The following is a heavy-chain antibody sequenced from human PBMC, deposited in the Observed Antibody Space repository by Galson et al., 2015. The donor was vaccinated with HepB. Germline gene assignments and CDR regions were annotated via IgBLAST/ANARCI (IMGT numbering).Heavy chain of an antibody. J-gene: IGHJ4*02. CDR1: GFTFSSYA. CDR3: AKERNPLAFDY. D-gene: IGHD5-12*01. V-gene: IGHV3-23*01. Sequence: LRLSCAASGFTFSSYAMNWVRQAPGEGLEWVSSIGVSGSFYADSVKGRFTISRDFSTNTLYLQMDSLKAEDTAIYYCAKERNPLAFDYWGQGILVTVSS. CDR2: IGVSGS.